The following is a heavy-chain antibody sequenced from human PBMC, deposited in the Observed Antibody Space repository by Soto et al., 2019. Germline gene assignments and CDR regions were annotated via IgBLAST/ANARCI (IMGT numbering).Heavy chain of an antibody. Sequence: PVGSLRLSCAASGFTFSNYEMLWVGHYPFKGLEYVSGISNNGAHTDYAKSVKGRFTISRDNSENTLYLQMGSLRAEDMALYYCARRGYGSRWPNVYMDLWGEGTTVTVSS. CDR1: GFTFSNYE. D-gene: IGHD6-13*01. V-gene: IGHV3-64*01. CDR3: ARRGYGSRWPNVYMDL. J-gene: IGHJ6*03. CDR2: ISNNGAHT.